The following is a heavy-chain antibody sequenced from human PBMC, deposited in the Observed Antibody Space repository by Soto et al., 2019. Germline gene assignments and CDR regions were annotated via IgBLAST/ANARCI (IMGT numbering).Heavy chain of an antibody. Sequence: GGSLRLSCAASGFTFSSYAMCWVRQPPGRGLEWVSTIGVSAGETYYADSVKGRFTISRDNSKNTLSLQMNSLRAEDTAVYYCVKDTPAWIKVWGYDYRGQGTLVTVSS. CDR1: GFTFSSYA. CDR3: VKDTPAWIKVWGYDY. V-gene: IGHV3-23*01. D-gene: IGHD3-16*01. J-gene: IGHJ4*02. CDR2: IGVSAGET.